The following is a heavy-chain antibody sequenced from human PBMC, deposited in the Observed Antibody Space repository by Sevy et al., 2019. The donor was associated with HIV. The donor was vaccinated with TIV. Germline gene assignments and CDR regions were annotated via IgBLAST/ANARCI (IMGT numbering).Heavy chain of an antibody. Sequence: GESLKISCAASGFTFRSYWMTWVRQAPGKGLEWVANIDQDGSSEAYVDSVKGRFTISRDNVENSLFLQMNSLGVEDTAVYFCATDLYSHGTYWGQGILVTVSS. J-gene: IGHJ4*02. D-gene: IGHD5-18*01. CDR3: ATDLYSHGTY. CDR1: GFTFRSYW. CDR2: IDQDGSSE. V-gene: IGHV3-7*01.